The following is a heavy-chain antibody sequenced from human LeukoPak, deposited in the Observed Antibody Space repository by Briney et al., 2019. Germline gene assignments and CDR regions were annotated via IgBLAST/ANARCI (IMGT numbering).Heavy chain of an antibody. V-gene: IGHV5-51*01. J-gene: IGHJ5*02. D-gene: IGHD2-15*01. CDR3: ATSYGYCSGGSCYANWFDP. CDR2: IFPGDSDT. Sequence: GESLKISCKGSGYTFTNYWIAWVRQMPGKGLEWMGIIFPGDSDTRYTPSFQGQLTISADKSISTAYLQWSSLRASDTAVYYCATSYGYCSGGSCYANWFDPWGQGTLVTVSS. CDR1: GYTFTNYW.